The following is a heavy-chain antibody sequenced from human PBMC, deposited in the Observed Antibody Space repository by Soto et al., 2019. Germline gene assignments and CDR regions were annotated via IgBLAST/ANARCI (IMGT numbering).Heavy chain of an antibody. V-gene: IGHV3-30-3*01. CDR1: GFTFSSYA. D-gene: IGHD3-22*01. CDR2: ISYDGSNK. J-gene: IGHJ4*02. CDR3: ARDLSTMIVVVDLDY. Sequence: QVQLVESGGGVVQPGRSLRLSCAASGFTFSSYAMHWVRQAPGKGLEWVAVISYDGSNKYYADSVKGRFTIPRDNSKNTLYLQMNSLRAEDTAVYYCARDLSTMIVVVDLDYWGQGTLVTVSS.